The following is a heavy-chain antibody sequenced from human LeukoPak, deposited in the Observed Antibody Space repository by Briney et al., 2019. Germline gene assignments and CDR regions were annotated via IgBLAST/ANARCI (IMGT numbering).Heavy chain of an antibody. J-gene: IGHJ4*02. CDR2: IKEEGSES. CDR3: VVAVFRGSSWDFAY. CDR1: GFSLSIYW. V-gene: IGHV3-7*02. D-gene: IGHD6-13*01. Sequence: PGVSLRLFCVASGFSLSIYWMGWVRQAPGKGLEWVSKIKEEGSESYYVCSVRGRFTNSRDNANSSLYLQVKSRRVEDTATCYCVVAVFRGSSWDFAYWGRGGQVTVSS.